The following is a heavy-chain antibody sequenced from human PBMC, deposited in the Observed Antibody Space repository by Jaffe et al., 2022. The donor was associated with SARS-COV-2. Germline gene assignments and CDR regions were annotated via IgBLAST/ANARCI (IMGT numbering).Heavy chain of an antibody. J-gene: IGHJ6*02. Sequence: EVQLVESGGGLVQPGGSLRLSCAASGFTFRNYWMSWVRQAPGKGLEWVANIKEDGSEKNYVDSVKGRFTMSRDNAKNSLYLQMNRLRAEDTAVYYCARAGSGTYYHFYGMDVWGQGTTVTVSS. CDR3: ARAGSGTYYHFYGMDV. D-gene: IGHD3-10*01. V-gene: IGHV3-7*03. CDR2: IKEDGSEK. CDR1: GFTFRNYW.